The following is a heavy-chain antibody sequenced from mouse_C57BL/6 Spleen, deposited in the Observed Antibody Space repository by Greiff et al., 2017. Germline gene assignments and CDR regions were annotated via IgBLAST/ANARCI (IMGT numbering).Heavy chain of an antibody. CDR3: ARPVVAPYAMDY. CDR1: GYTFTDYY. V-gene: IGHV1-75*01. J-gene: IGHJ4*01. CDR2: IFPGSGST. D-gene: IGHD1-1*01. Sequence: QVQLKQSGPELVKPGASVKISCTASGYTFTDYYINWVKQRPGKGLEWFGWIFPGSGSTYYNEKFKGKATLTVDKSSSTAYMLLSSLTSEDSAVYFCARPVVAPYAMDYWGQGTSVTVSS.